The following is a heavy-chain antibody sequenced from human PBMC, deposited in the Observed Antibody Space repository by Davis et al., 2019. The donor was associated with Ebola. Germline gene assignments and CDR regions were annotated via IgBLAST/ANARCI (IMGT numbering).Heavy chain of an antibody. CDR3: ARVSTMVRATNWFDP. CDR2: ISAYNGNT. D-gene: IGHD3-10*01. CDR1: GYTFTSYG. J-gene: IGHJ5*02. V-gene: IGHV1-18*01. Sequence: ASVKVSCKASGYTFTSYGISWVRQAPGQGLEWMGWISAYNGNTNYAQKLQGRVTMTTDTSTSTAYMELRSLRSDDTAVYYCARVSTMVRATNWFDPWGQGTLVTVSS.